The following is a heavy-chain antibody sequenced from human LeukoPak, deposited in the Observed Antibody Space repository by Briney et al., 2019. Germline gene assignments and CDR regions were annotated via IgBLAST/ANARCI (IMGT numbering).Heavy chain of an antibody. CDR1: GFTFSTSS. CDR3: ARDARSHCGTDACYGPYFDY. D-gene: IGHD2-2*01. Sequence: PGGSLRLSCAASGFTFSTSSMSWVRHTPGKGLEWMSYIRGSSTTIYYADSVKGRFTISRDNARNSLYLQMNDLRAEDTGVYFCARDARSHCGTDACYGPYFDYWGQGSLVTVSS. CDR2: IRGSSTTI. J-gene: IGHJ4*02. V-gene: IGHV3-48*01.